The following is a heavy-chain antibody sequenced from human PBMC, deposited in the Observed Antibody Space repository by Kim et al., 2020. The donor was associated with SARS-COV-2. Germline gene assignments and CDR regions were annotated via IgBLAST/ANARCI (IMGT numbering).Heavy chain of an antibody. CDR3: AKDLTGAAGRSD. D-gene: IGHD6-13*01. V-gene: IGHV3-23*01. Sequence: YYADSVKGRFTISRDNSKNTLYLQMNSLRAEDTAVYYCAKDLTGAAGRSDWGQGTLVTVSS. J-gene: IGHJ4*02.